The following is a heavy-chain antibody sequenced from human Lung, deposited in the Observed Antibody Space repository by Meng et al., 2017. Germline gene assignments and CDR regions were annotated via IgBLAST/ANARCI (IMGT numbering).Heavy chain of an antibody. CDR3: ARDGYYYDSSGYYYWGYPTADAFDI. CDR1: GFTFSSYA. J-gene: IGHJ3*02. CDR2: ISYDGSNK. Sequence: GESLKISCAASGFTFSSYAMHWVRQAPGKGLEWVAVISYDGSNKYYAYSVKGRFTISRDNSKNTLYLQMNSLRAEDTAVYYCARDGYYYDSSGYYYWGYPTADAFDIWGQGTMVTVSS. V-gene: IGHV3-30*01. D-gene: IGHD3-22*01.